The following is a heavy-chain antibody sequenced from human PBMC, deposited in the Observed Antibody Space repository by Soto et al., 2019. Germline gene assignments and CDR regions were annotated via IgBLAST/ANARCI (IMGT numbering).Heavy chain of an antibody. Sequence: QITLKESGPTVVKPTETLTLTCTFSGFSLTTSGVGVGWVRQSPGKAPEWLALIYWDDDKRYSTSLNSRLINTKDTSKIQVVLTMANVDAADTATYYCAHRVLRTVFGLVTTTAIYFDFWGPGTPVVVSS. CDR1: GFSLTTSGVG. CDR2: IYWDDDK. CDR3: AHRVLRTVFGLVTTTAIYFDF. D-gene: IGHD3-3*01. V-gene: IGHV2-5*02. J-gene: IGHJ4*02.